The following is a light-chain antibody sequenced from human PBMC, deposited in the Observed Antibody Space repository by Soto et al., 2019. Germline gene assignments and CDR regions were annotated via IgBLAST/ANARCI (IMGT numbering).Light chain of an antibody. CDR2: GAS. CDR3: QQYGRSPTT. J-gene: IGKJ1*01. V-gene: IGKV3-20*01. CDR1: QSVSSN. Sequence: IVMTQSPATLSVSPGERATLSCRASQSVSSNLAWYQQKPGQAPRLLIYGASRRATGIPDRFSGSGSGTDFTLTISRLEPEDFAVYYCQQYGRSPTTFGQGTKVDIK.